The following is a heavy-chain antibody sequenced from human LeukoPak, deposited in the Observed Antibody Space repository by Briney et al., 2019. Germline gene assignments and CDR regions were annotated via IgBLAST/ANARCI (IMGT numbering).Heavy chain of an antibody. D-gene: IGHD2-15*01. CDR3: ARTRGLSPSYYFDY. J-gene: IGHJ4*02. CDR2: ISGSGGST. CDR1: GFTFSSYG. V-gene: IGHV3-23*01. Sequence: GGSLRLSCAASGFTFSSYGMSWVRQSPGKGLEWVSAISGSGGSTYYADSVKGRFTVSRDNSKNTLYLQMNSLRAEDTAVYYCARTRGLSPSYYFDYWGQGTLVTVSS.